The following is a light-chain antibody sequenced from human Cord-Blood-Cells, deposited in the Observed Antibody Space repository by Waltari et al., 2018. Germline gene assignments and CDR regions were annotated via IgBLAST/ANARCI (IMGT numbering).Light chain of an antibody. V-gene: IGKV3-20*01. CDR2: GAS. CDR1: QSVSSSY. CDR3: QQYGSSPSLT. J-gene: IGKJ4*01. Sequence: EIVLTQSPGTLSLSPGESATHSCRASQSVSSSYLAWYQQKPGQAPRLLIYGASSRATGIPDRFSGSGSGTDFTLTISRLEPEDFAVYYCQQYGSSPSLTFGGGTKVEIK.